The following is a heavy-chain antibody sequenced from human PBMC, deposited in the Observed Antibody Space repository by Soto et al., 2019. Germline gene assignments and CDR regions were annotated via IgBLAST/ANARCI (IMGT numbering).Heavy chain of an antibody. D-gene: IGHD3-3*01. J-gene: IGHJ4*02. CDR3: AHRVLRTVFGLVTTTAISFDF. Sequence: QITLNESGPTVVRPTETLTLTCRFSGFSLTTSGVGVGWIRQSPGKAPEWLALLYWDDDKRYSASLKSRLTIPKDTSKNQVVLTVSDLDPTDTATYYCAHRVLRTVFGLVTTTAISFDFWGQGTPVAVSS. V-gene: IGHV2-5*02. CDR2: LYWDDDK. CDR1: GFSLTTSGVG.